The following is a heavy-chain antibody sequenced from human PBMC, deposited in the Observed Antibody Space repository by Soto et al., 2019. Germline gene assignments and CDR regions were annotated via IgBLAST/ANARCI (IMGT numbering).Heavy chain of an antibody. CDR3: ANYLTAVGATSPFDY. D-gene: IGHD1-26*01. J-gene: IGHJ4*02. V-gene: IGHV3-23*01. CDR1: GFTFSSYA. Sequence: PGGSLRLSCAASGFTFSSYAMSWVRQAPGKGLEWVLAISGSGGGTYYADSVKGRFTISRDNSKNTLYLQMNSLRAEDTAVYYCANYLTAVGATSPFDYWGQGTLVTVSS. CDR2: ISGSGGGT.